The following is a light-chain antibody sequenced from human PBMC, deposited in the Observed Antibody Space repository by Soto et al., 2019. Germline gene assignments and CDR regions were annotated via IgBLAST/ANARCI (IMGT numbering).Light chain of an antibody. CDR2: GAS. CDR3: QQYGSSPT. J-gene: IGKJ4*01. Sequence: EIVLTQSPGTLSLSPGERATLSCRASQSVSSSYLAWYQQKPGQAPRLHIYGASSRATGIPDRFSGSGSGTDFTLPISRLEPEDFAVYYCQQYGSSPTFGGGTKVEIK. V-gene: IGKV3-20*01. CDR1: QSVSSSY.